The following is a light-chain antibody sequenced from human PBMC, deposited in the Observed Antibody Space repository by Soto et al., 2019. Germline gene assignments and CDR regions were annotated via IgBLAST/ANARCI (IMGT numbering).Light chain of an antibody. V-gene: IGLV1-40*01. CDR2: DSS. Sequence: QSVLTQPPSVSGAPGQRVTISCTGSSSNIGAGYDVHWYQQLPGTAPKLLVYDSSNRPSGVPDRFSGSKSGTSASLAITGLQAEDEADYYCCLYTSGSTYVFGTGTKVTVL. CDR3: CLYTSGSTYV. CDR1: SSNIGAGYD. J-gene: IGLJ1*01.